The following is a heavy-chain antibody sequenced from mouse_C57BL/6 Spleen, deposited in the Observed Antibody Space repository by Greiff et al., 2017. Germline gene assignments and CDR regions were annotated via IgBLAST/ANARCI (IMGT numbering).Heavy chain of an antibody. CDR2: IHPNSGST. V-gene: IGHV1-64*01. D-gene: IGHD2-3*01. Sequence: QVQLQQPGAELVKPGASVKLSCKASGYTFTSYWMHWVKQRPGQGLEWIGMIHPNSGSTNYNEKFKSKATLTVDKSSSTAYMQLSSLTSEDSAVYYCARNPPLYDGYSWFAYWGQGTLVTVSA. CDR3: ARNPPLYDGYSWFAY. CDR1: GYTFTSYW. J-gene: IGHJ3*01.